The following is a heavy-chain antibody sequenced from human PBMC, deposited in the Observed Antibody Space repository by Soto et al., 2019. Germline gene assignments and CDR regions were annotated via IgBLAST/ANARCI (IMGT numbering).Heavy chain of an antibody. D-gene: IGHD2-21*02. CDR2: ITITGDTT. Sequence: EVQLVESEGGLVQPGGSLRLSCEASGFIFTTSDMSWVRQAPGKGLEWISSITITGDTTHYADSVKGRFTISRDNSRKPVYFQMNKLRHPDTAVYYCAKGGGGDHGYWGQGTLVAVSS. J-gene: IGHJ4*02. CDR3: AKGGGGDHGY. CDR1: GFIFTTSD. V-gene: IGHV3-23*04.